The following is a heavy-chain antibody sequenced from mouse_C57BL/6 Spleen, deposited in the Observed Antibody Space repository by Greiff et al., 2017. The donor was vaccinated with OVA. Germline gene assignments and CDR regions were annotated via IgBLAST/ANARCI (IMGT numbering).Heavy chain of an antibody. D-gene: IGHD3-1*01. CDR2: IYPGGGST. J-gene: IGHJ4*01. V-gene: IGHV1-63*01. CDR1: GYTFTNYW. Sequence: VQLQQSGAELVRPGTSVKMSCKASGYTFTNYWIGWAKQRPGHGLEWIGDIYPGGGSTNYNEKFKGKATLTADKSSSTAYMQFSSLTSEDSAIQYSARREIRDAMDDWGEGTSVTVSP. CDR3: ARREIRDAMDD.